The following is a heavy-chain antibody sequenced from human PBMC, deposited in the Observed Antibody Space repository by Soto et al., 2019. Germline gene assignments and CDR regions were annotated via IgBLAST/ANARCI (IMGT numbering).Heavy chain of an antibody. CDR2: IRGGGGGT. D-gene: IGHD2-15*01. CDR1: GFTFSSFA. Sequence: GGSLRLSCAASGFTFSSFAMSWARQAPGKGLEWVSAIRGGGGGTYYADSVKGRFTISRDNSKNTQYLQMNSLRAEDTAVYYCARVLGGSGSPVDYWGQGTLVTVSS. J-gene: IGHJ4*02. V-gene: IGHV3-23*01. CDR3: ARVLGGSGSPVDY.